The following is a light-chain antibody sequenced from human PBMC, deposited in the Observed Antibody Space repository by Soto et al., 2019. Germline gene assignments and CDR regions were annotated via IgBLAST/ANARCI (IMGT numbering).Light chain of an antibody. Sequence: EIMLTHSPGTLSLSPGERATLSCRASQSVSNYLAWYQRKPGQAPRLIIYGASSRATGIPDRFSGSGSGTVFTLNISRLEPEDFAVYYCHQYVGSPHTFGQGTKVEIK. J-gene: IGKJ1*01. V-gene: IGKV3-20*01. CDR1: QSVSNY. CDR2: GAS. CDR3: HQYVGSPHT.